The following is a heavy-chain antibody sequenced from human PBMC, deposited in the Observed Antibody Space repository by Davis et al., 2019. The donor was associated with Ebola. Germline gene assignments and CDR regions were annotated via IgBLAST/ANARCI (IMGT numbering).Heavy chain of an antibody. CDR1: GGSFSGYY. V-gene: IGHV4-34*01. D-gene: IGHD2-15*01. CDR3: ARGDVVVAATLDY. CDR2: INHSGST. J-gene: IGHJ4*02. Sequence: MPSETLSLTCAVYGGSFSGYYWSWIRQPPGKGLEWIGEINHSGSTNYNPSLKSRVTISVDTSKNQFSLKLSSVTAADTAVYYCARGDVVVAATLDYWGQGTLVIVSS.